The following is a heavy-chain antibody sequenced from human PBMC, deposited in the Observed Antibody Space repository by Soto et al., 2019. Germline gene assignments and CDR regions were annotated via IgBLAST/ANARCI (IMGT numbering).Heavy chain of an antibody. J-gene: IGHJ5*02. CDR3: ARDRCTLTSCYSWFDP. V-gene: IGHV4-31*03. D-gene: IGHD2-2*01. CDR2: IDYSGST. CDR1: GGSISSGDYY. Sequence: QVQLQESGPGLVKPSQTLSLTCTVSGGSISSGDYYWSWIRQHPGKCLEWIGYIDYSGSTFYNPSLKSRVAISVDTSKNQFSLELNSVTAADTAVYYCARDRCTLTSCYSWFDPWGQGTLVTVSS.